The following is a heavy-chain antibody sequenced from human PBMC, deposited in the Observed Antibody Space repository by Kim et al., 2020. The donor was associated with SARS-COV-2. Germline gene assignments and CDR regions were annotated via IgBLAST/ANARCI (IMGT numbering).Heavy chain of an antibody. CDR3: ARDRAAAPTHPYYYGMDV. CDR1: GYSISSGYY. D-gene: IGHD6-13*01. V-gene: IGHV4-38-2*02. Sequence: SETLSLTCTVSGYSISSGYYWGWIRQPPGKGLEWIGSIYHSGSTYYNPSLKSRVTISVDTSKNQFSLKLSSVTAADTAVYYCARDRAAAPTHPYYYGMDV. J-gene: IGHJ6*01. CDR2: IYHSGST.